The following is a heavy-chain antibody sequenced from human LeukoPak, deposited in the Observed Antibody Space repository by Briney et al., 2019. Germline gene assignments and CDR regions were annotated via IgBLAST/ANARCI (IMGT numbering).Heavy chain of an antibody. CDR3: ASLNYYDSS. V-gene: IGHV1-2*02. D-gene: IGHD3-22*01. CDR2: INPNSDGT. J-gene: IGHJ4*02. Sequence: GASVKVSCKASGYTFTGYYLHWVRQAPGQGLEWMGWINPNSDGTNYAQKFQGRVTMTRDTSISTAYMELSSLRSDDAAVYYCASLNYYDSSWGQGTLVTVSS. CDR1: GYTFTGYY.